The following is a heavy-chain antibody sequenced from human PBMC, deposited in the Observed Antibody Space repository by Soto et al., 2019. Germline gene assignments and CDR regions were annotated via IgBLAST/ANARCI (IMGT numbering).Heavy chain of an antibody. CDR3: ASSGGGEDY. CDR1: GGSIISSHW. Sequence: QVQLQESGPGLVKPSGTLSLSCAVSGGSIISSHWWTWVRQPPGKGLEWIGEIYHSGSTNYNPSLKSRVTISVATSRNQFSLNLSSVTAADTAVYYCASSGGGEDYWGQGILVTVSS. D-gene: IGHD3-16*01. CDR2: IYHSGST. V-gene: IGHV4-4*02. J-gene: IGHJ4*02.